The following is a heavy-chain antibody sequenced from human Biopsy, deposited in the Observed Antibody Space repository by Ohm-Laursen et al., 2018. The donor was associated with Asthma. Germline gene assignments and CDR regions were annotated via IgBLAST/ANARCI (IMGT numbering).Heavy chain of an antibody. D-gene: IGHD3-9*01. CDR3: SRDTLGYYFDI. V-gene: IGHV3-30-3*01. CDR2: ITFDGSTQ. CDR1: GFSFSSSN. Sequence: SLRLSCAASGFSFSSSNINWVRQAPGKGLEWVAVITFDGSTQHYGDSVKGRFTISRDNSKNMLFLQMNSLRAEDTAVYYCSRDTLGYYFDIWGQGTLVIVSS. J-gene: IGHJ4*02.